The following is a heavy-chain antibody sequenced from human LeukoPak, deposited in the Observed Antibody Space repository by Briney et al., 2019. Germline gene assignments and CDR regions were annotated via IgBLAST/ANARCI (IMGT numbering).Heavy chain of an antibody. CDR2: INHSGST. CDR1: GGSFSGYY. D-gene: IGHD3-3*01. J-gene: IGHJ3*02. V-gene: IGHV4-34*01. Sequence: KTSETLSLTCAVYGGSFSGYYWSWIRQPPGKGLEWIGEINHSGSTNYNPSLKSRVTISVDTSKNQFSLKLSSVTAADTAVYYCARVPTTIFDAFDIWGQGTMVTVPS. CDR3: ARVPTTIFDAFDI.